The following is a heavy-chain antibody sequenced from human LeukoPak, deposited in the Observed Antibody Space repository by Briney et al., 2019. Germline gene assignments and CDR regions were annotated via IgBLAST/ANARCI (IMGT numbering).Heavy chain of an antibody. D-gene: IGHD6-6*01. V-gene: IGHV1-18*01. Sequence: ASVKVSCKASGYTFTSYGISWVRQAPGQGLDWMGWISAYKGNTNYAHNLQGRVTLITDTSTNTAYMELRSLRSDDTAVYYCARGLERMYSSSSFDPWGQGTLVTVSS. CDR2: ISAYKGNT. CDR3: ARGLERMYSSSSFDP. CDR1: GYTFTSYG. J-gene: IGHJ5*02.